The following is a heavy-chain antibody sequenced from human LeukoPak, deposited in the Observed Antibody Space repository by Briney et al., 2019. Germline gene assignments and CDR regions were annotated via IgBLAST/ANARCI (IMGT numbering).Heavy chain of an antibody. J-gene: IGHJ4*02. D-gene: IGHD2-15*01. CDR1: GFSLSTSGVG. CDR3: AHRRIGPFDY. CDR2: IYWGDDK. V-gene: IGHV2-5*02. Sequence: SAPTLVKPTQTLTLTCSFSGFSLSTSGVGVGWVRQPPGKALEWLAVIYWGDDKWYSPSLKSRLTITKDTSKNQVVLTMTNMDPVDTATYYCAHRRIGPFDYWGQGTLVTVSS.